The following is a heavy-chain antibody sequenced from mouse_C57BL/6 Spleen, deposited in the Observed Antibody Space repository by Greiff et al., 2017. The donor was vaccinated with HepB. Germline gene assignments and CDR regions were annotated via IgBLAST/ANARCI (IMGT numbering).Heavy chain of an antibody. V-gene: IGHV1-80*01. CDR1: GYAFSSYW. D-gene: IGHD2-3*01. Sequence: VQLQQSGAELVKPGASVKISCKASGYAFSSYWMNWVKQRPGKGLEWIGQIYPGDGDTNYNGKFKGKATLTADKSSSTAYMQLSSLTSEDSAVYCCARVYDGYYYFDYWGQGTTLTVSS. CDR2: IYPGDGDT. CDR3: ARVYDGYYYFDY. J-gene: IGHJ2*01.